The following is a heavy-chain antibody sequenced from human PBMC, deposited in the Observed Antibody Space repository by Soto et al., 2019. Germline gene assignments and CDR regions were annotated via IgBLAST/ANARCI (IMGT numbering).Heavy chain of an antibody. CDR2: IYPGDSDT. CDR3: ARWSSSWHPEIDY. CDR1: GYSFTSYW. J-gene: IGHJ4*02. D-gene: IGHD6-13*01. Sequence: ESLEISCKGSGYSFTSYWIGLVGQMPGKGLEWMGIIYPGDSDTRYSPSFQGQVTISADKSISTAYLQWSSLKASDTAMYYCARWSSSWHPEIDYWGQGTLVTVSS. V-gene: IGHV5-51*01.